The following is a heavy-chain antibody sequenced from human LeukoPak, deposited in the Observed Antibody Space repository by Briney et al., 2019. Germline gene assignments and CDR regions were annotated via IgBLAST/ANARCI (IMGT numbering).Heavy chain of an antibody. V-gene: IGHV3-48*03. D-gene: IGHD3-22*01. CDR2: INSSGYLM. J-gene: IGHJ4*02. CDR1: GFTFSSYE. CDR3: AREARETYYYDSSGYWGRGYFDY. Sequence: PGGSLRLSCAASGFTFSSYEMNWVRQAPGKGLEWVSNINSSGYLMNYGDSVKGRFTISRDNAKNSLYLQMNSLRAEDTAVYYCAREARETYYYDSSGYWGRGYFDYWGQGTLVTVSS.